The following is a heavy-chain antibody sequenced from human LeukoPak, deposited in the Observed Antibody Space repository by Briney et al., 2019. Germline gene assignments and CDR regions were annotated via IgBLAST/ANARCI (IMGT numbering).Heavy chain of an antibody. J-gene: IGHJ5*02. D-gene: IGHD1-1*01. V-gene: IGHV3-9*01. CDR3: VKDQTGSPGSWFDP. CDR1: GFTFDDYA. Sequence: PGRSLRLSCAGSGFTFDDYAMHWVRQAPGKGLEWVSGINWNSDDMGYADSVKGRFTISRDNAKNSLFLQMNSLRAEDTAFYYCVKDQTGSPGSWFDPWGQGTLVTVSS. CDR2: INWNSDDM.